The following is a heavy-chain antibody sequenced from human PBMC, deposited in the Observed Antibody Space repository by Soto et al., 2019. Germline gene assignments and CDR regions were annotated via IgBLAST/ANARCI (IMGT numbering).Heavy chain of an antibody. CDR3: ARGANDFWSGYYFDY. CDR2: IYHSGST. J-gene: IGHJ4*02. Sequence: SETLSLTCAVSGGSISSGGYSWSWIRQPPGKGLEWIGYIYHSGSTYYNPSLKSRVTISVDRSKNQFSLKLSPVTAVDTAVYYCARGANDFWSGYYFDYWGQGTLVTVSS. CDR1: GGSISSGGYS. V-gene: IGHV4-30-2*01. D-gene: IGHD3-3*01.